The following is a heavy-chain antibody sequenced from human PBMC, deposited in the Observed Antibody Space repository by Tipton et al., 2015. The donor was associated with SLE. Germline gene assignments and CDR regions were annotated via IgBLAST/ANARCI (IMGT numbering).Heavy chain of an antibody. J-gene: IGHJ1*01. V-gene: IGHV4-39*07. D-gene: IGHD3-10*01. CDR1: GGSITTRSYY. CDR2: ISYSGAT. Sequence: TLSLTCIVSGGSITTRSYYWGWIRQPPGKGLEWIASISYSGATYYNPSLKSRVIISLDTSRNHFSLKLTSVTAADTALYFCATSRVWGVVTQYFHHWGQGTLVTVSS. CDR3: ATSRVWGVVTQYFHH.